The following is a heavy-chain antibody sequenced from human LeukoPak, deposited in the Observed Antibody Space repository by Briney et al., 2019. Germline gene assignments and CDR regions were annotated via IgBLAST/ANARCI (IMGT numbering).Heavy chain of an antibody. Sequence: GGSLRLSCVASGFTFSDYWMSWVRQAPGKGLEWVANIKQDGGEKYYVGSVKGRFTISRDNAKNSLYLQMNSLGPEDTAVYYCARDPYSGNYGNYYYYYMDVWGKGTTVTISS. D-gene: IGHD1-26*01. CDR2: IKQDGGEK. V-gene: IGHV3-7*01. CDR1: GFTFSDYW. CDR3: ARDPYSGNYGNYYYYYMDV. J-gene: IGHJ6*03.